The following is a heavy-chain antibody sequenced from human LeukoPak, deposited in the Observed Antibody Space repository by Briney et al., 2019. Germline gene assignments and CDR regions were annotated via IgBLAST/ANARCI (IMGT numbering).Heavy chain of an antibody. CDR1: GYSFTSYW. J-gene: IGHJ5*02. CDR3: ARHQTLCSGGSCYLNWFDP. D-gene: IGHD2-15*01. CDR2: IYPGDSDT. V-gene: IGHV5-51*01. Sequence: GESLKISCKGSGYSFTSYWIGWVRQMPGKGLEWMGIIYPGDSDTRYSPSFQGQVTISADKSISTAYLQWSSLKASDTAMYYCARHQTLCSGGSCYLNWFDPWGQGTLVTVSS.